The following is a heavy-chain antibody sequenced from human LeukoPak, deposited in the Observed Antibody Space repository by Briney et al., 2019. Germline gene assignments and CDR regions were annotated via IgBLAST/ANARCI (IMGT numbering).Heavy chain of an antibody. V-gene: IGHV4-38-2*02. Sequence: PSETLSLTCTVFGYSINNGYYWGWIRQAPGKGLEWIGSMFHTGNSYYNPSLKRRVTIAIDTSKNQFSLKLSSVTAADTAVYYCAREWNYYAFEIWDQGTMVSVSS. CDR2: MFHTGNS. CDR3: AREWNYYAFEI. J-gene: IGHJ3*02. CDR1: GYSINNGYY. D-gene: IGHD1-7*01.